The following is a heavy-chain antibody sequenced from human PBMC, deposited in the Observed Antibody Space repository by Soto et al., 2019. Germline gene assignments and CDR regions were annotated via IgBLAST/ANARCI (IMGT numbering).Heavy chain of an antibody. CDR2: ISASGARA. CDR3: AKQGVVVTAIDY. D-gene: IGHD2-21*02. CDR1: GFTFSSYA. Sequence: EVQLLESGGDLVQPGGSLRLSCAASGFTFSSYAMSWVRQAPGKGLEWVSAISASGARAYYADSVEGQFTFSRDNSKNTLYLQMDSLRAEDTAVYYCAKQGVVVTAIDYWGQGTLVTVSS. V-gene: IGHV3-23*01. J-gene: IGHJ4*02.